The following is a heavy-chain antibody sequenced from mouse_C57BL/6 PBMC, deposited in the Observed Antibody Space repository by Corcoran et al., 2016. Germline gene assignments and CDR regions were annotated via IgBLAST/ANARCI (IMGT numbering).Heavy chain of an antibody. V-gene: IGHV1-18*01. CDR2: INHNNGGT. CDR1: GYTFTDYN. CDR3: TRRGTFYFDY. J-gene: IGHJ2*01. Sequence: EVQLQQSGPELVKPGASVKIPCKASGYTFTDYNMDWVKQSHGKSLEWIGDINHNNGGTIYNQKFKGKTTWTVDKASSTAYMELRSLTSEDTAVYYCTRRGTFYFDYWGQGTTLTVSS.